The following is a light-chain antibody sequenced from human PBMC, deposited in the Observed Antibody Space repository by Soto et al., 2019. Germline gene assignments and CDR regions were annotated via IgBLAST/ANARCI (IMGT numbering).Light chain of an antibody. CDR1: QSVSSY. V-gene: IGKV3-11*01. CDR3: QQRSNWPRT. J-gene: IGKJ1*01. CDR2: DTS. Sequence: EIVLTQSPATLSLSPGERATLSCRASQSVSSYLAWYQQKPGHAPRLLISDTSNRATGIPARFSGSGSGTDFTLTISSLEPEDFAVYYCQQRSNWPRTFGQGTKVEIK.